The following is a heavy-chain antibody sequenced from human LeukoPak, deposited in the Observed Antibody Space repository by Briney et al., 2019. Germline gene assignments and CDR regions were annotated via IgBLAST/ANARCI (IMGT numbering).Heavy chain of an antibody. J-gene: IGHJ4*02. CDR2: IKQDGSEK. CDR1: GFIFSTYW. CDR3: AREIIVTTFPDY. V-gene: IGHV3-7*01. Sequence: GWSLRLSCEASGFIFSTYWMTWVRQAPGKGLEWVANIKQDGSEKHYVDSVKGRFTISRDNAKNSLYLQMNSLRAEDTAVYYCAREIIVTTFPDYWGQGTLVTVSS. D-gene: IGHD4-11*01.